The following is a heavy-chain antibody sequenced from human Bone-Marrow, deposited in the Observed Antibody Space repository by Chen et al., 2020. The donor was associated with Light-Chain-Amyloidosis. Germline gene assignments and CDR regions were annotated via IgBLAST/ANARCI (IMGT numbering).Heavy chain of an antibody. J-gene: IGHJ4*02. Sequence: VQLVQSGAEVKRPGAAVKVSCKASGYTFTTYGINWVRQAPGQGLEWMGWISTYNGNTKYAQELQGRVTMTTDTSTNTAYMELRSLISDDTAVYYCARTYDSSVDDSVYGYDYWGQGSQVTVSS. CDR1: GYTFTTYG. CDR3: ARTYDSSVDDSVYGYDY. CDR2: ISTYNGNT. D-gene: IGHD3-22*01. V-gene: IGHV1-18*01.